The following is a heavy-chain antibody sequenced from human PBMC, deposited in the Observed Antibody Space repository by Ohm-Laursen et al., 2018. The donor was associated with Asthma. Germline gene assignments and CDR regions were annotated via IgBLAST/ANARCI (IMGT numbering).Heavy chain of an antibody. CDR1: GFTFSSYA. J-gene: IGHJ4*02. V-gene: IGHV3-30-3*01. D-gene: IGHD6-6*01. CDR3: AREAPYSSSPFFDY. Sequence: SLRLSCSASGFTFSSYAMHWVRQAPGKGLEWVAVISYDGSNKYYADSVKGRFTISRDNSKNTLYLQMNSLRAEDTAVYYCAREAPYSSSPFFDYWGQGTLVTVSS. CDR2: ISYDGSNK.